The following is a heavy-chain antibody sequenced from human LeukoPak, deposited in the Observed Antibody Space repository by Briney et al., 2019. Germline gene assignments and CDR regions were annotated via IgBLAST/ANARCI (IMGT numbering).Heavy chain of an antibody. Sequence: SGGSLRLSCAASGFSVSNTYMSWVRQAPGKGLEWVSIIYSGGNTYYADSVKGRFTISRDKAKNSLYLQMNSLRAEDTAIYYCAREGMVATFDYWGQGTLVTVSS. V-gene: IGHV3-53*01. J-gene: IGHJ4*02. CDR2: IYSGGNT. CDR1: GFSVSNTY. D-gene: IGHD5-12*01. CDR3: AREGMVATFDY.